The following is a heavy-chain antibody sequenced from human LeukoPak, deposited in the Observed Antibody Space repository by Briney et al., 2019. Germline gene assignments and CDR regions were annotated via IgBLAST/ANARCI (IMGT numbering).Heavy chain of an antibody. D-gene: IGHD5-18*01. CDR1: GFTVSSNY. Sequence: PGGSLRLSCAASGFTVSSNYMSWVRQAPGKGLEWVSVIYSGGSTYYADSVKGRFTISRGNSKNTLYLQMNSLRAEDTAVYYCTDKYSYDYWGQGTLVTVSS. CDR3: TDKYSYDY. CDR2: IYSGGST. V-gene: IGHV3-53*01. J-gene: IGHJ4*02.